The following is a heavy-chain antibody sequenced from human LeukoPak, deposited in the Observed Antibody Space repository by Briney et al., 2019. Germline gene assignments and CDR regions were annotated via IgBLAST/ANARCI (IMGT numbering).Heavy chain of an antibody. Sequence: GGSLRLSCAASGFTFSSYSMNWVRQAPGKGLEWVSYISSSGGTIYYADSVKGRFTISRDNAKNSLYLQMNSLRAEDTAVYYCARSPYDILTGYYGAFDIWGQGTMSPSLQ. V-gene: IGHV3-48*04. J-gene: IGHJ3*02. CDR3: ARSPYDILTGYYGAFDI. D-gene: IGHD3-9*01. CDR1: GFTFSSYS. CDR2: ISSSGGTI.